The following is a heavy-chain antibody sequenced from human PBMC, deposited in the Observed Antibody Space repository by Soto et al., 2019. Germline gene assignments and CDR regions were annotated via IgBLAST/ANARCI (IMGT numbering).Heavy chain of an antibody. CDR3: AGDSSGYKS. CDR2: IYYSGTT. J-gene: IGHJ5*02. CDR1: GGSMSTHF. Sequence: QVQLQESGPGLVKPSETLSLTCTVSGGSMSTHFWSWIRQPPGKRLEWIGYIYYSGTTSYNPSLKSRVTISIDTSKNQFSLNLSSVTDADTAVYYCAGDSSGYKSLGQGTVVTVSS. V-gene: IGHV4-59*11. D-gene: IGHD3-22*01.